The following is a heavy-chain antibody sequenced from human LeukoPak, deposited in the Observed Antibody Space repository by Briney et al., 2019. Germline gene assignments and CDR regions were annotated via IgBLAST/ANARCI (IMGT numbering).Heavy chain of an antibody. J-gene: IGHJ4*02. V-gene: IGHV3-30*02. D-gene: IGHD3-10*01. CDR3: AKHRYYYGSGSPNYFDY. Sequence: GGSLRLSCAASGFTFSSYGMHWVRQAPGKGLEWVAFARYDGSNKYYADSVKGRFPISRDNSQHTLYLQMNSLRAEDTAVYYCAKHRYYYGSGSPNYFDYWGQGTLVTVSS. CDR1: GFTFSSYG. CDR2: ARYDGSNK.